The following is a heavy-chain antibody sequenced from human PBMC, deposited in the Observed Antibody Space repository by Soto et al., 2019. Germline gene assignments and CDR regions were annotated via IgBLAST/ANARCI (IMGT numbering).Heavy chain of an antibody. CDR3: AGDIRVEMATRGDAFDI. CDR1: GGTFSSYT. V-gene: IGHV1-69*08. D-gene: IGHD5-12*01. CDR2: IIPILGIA. J-gene: IGHJ3*02. Sequence: QVQLVQSGAEVKKPGSSVKVSCKASGGTFSSYTISWVRQAPGQGLEWMGRIIPILGIANYAQKFQGRVTINADKSASTADMELSSLRSEDTAVYYCAGDIRVEMATRGDAFDIWGQGTMVTVSS.